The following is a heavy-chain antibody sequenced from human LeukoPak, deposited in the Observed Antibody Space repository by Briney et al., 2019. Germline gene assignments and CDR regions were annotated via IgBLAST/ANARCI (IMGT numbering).Heavy chain of an antibody. Sequence: GGSLRLSCAASGFTFSSYAMSWVRQAPGKGLEWVSAISGSGGSTYYADSVKGRFTISRDNSKNTLYLQMNSLRAEDTAVYYCAKDGVASGSYLNWFDPWGQGTLVTVSS. CDR3: AKDGVASGSYLNWFDP. D-gene: IGHD1-26*01. V-gene: IGHV3-23*01. CDR2: ISGSGGST. J-gene: IGHJ5*02. CDR1: GFTFSSYA.